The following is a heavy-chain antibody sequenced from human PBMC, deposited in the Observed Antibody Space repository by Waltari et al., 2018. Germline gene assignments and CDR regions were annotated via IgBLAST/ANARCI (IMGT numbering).Heavy chain of an antibody. CDR2: IANSGTP. D-gene: IGHD2-2*01. V-gene: IGHV4-31*01. J-gene: IGHJ6*02. Sequence: QVQLQPSGPGLVKPSQPLTLICHVSGGSMTSEYSYWSWIRQHPGKGLEWIGFIANSGTPYYNPSLKSVVDMSIDTSKNQFSLKVNSVTAADTAVYYCAKGGGGTRDGMDVWGQGTTVTVSS. CDR3: AKGGGGTRDGMDV. CDR1: GGSMTSEYSY.